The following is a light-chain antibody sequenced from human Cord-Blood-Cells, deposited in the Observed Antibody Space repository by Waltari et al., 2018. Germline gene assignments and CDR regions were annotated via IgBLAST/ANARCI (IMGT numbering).Light chain of an antibody. Sequence: EIVLTQSPGTLSLSPGERATLSCRASQSGSSSYLAWYQQKPGQAPRLPIYGASSRATGIPDRFSGSGSGTDFTLTISRLEPEDFAVYYCQQYGSSLLTFGGGTKVEIK. CDR2: GAS. CDR1: QSGSSSY. CDR3: QQYGSSLLT. V-gene: IGKV3-20*01. J-gene: IGKJ4*01.